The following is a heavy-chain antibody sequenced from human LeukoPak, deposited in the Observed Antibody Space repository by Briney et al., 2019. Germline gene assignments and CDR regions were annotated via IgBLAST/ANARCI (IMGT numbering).Heavy chain of an antibody. J-gene: IGHJ5*02. CDR1: GFTFSDYY. D-gene: IGHD6-13*01. CDR3: ARDGSRSWSLNTWFDP. CDR2: ITNSGSIL. Sequence: GGSLRLSCAASGFTFSDYYMTWIRQAPGKGLERVAYITNSGSILYYADSVKGRFTISRDNAKNLLFLQMNSLIAEDTAVYYCARDGSRSWSLNTWFDPWGQGTQVTVSS. V-gene: IGHV3-11*04.